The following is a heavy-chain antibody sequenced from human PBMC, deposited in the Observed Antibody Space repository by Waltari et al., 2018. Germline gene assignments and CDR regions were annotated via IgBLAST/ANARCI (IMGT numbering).Heavy chain of an antibody. Sequence: QVQLQESGPGLVKPSETLSLTCTVSGGSISSPYWTWIRQPPGKGLEWIGYIYYSGSTNYNPSLKSRVTISVDTSKNQFSLKRSSVTAADTAVYYCARAYSYYYGMDVWGQGTTVTVSS. CDR3: ARAYSYYYGMDV. J-gene: IGHJ6*02. V-gene: IGHV4-59*11. CDR1: GGSISSPY. CDR2: IYYSGST.